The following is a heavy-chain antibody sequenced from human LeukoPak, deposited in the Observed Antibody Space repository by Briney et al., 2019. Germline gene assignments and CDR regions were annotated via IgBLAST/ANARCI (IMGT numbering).Heavy chain of an antibody. V-gene: IGHV3-7*01. J-gene: IGHJ6*02. CDR2: IKQDGSEK. Sequence: PGGSLRLSCAASGFTFSSKWMSWVRQAPGKGLEWVANIKQDGSEKYYVDPVKGRFTISRDNAKNSLYLQMNSLRAEDTAVYYCLRSMGVWGQGTTVTVSS. CDR1: GFTFSSKW. D-gene: IGHD3-16*01. CDR3: LRSMGV.